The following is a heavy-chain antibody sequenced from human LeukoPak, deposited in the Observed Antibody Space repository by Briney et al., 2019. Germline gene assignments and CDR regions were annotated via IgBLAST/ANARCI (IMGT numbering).Heavy chain of an antibody. J-gene: IGHJ3*02. Sequence: PSETLSLTCTVSGGSISSYYWSWIRQPPGKGLEWIGYIYYSGSTNYNPSLKSRVTISVDTSKNQFSLKLSCVTAADTAVYYCARHRRGEDAFDIWGQGTMVTVSS. V-gene: IGHV4-59*08. CDR3: ARHRRGEDAFDI. CDR2: IYYSGST. CDR1: GGSISSYY.